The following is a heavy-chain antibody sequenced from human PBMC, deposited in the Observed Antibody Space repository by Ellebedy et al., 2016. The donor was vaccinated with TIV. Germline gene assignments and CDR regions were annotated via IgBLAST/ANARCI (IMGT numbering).Heavy chain of an antibody. CDR3: AKRTKVGDATRFLDS. Sequence: GGSLRLSCAASGFSFSSYAMSWVRQAPGKGLEWVSAISGSGGSTYYADSVKGRFTVSRDNAKNSLYLQMDSLRAEDTAVYYCAKRTKVGDATRFLDSWGQGTLVTVSS. V-gene: IGHV3-23*01. CDR1: GFSFSSYA. CDR2: ISGSGGST. J-gene: IGHJ4*02. D-gene: IGHD1-26*01.